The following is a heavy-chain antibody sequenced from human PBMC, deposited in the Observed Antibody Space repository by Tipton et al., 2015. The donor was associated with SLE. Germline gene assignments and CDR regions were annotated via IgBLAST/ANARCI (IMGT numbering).Heavy chain of an antibody. Sequence: GSLRLSCAASGFTFSSHSMNWVRQAPGKGLEWVSSISSSSTYIFHSDSMKGRFTISRDNAKNSLYLQMNSLRADDTAIYFCARGPNGAFDIWGQGTMVTVSS. CDR1: GFTFSSHS. V-gene: IGHV3-21*01. CDR3: ARGPNGAFDI. D-gene: IGHD2-8*01. CDR2: ISSSSTYI. J-gene: IGHJ3*02.